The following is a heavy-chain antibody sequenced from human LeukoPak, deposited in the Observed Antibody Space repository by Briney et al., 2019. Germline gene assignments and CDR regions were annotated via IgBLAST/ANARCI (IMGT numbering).Heavy chain of an antibody. CDR3: AKGGYKYDSSGHNYFDY. D-gene: IGHD3-22*01. Sequence: GGSPRLSCAASGFTFSSYSMYWVRQAPGRGLEWVSSISSSSSYIYYADSVKGRFTISRDNAKNSLYLQMNSLRAEDTAVYYCAKGGYKYDSSGHNYFDYWGQGTLVTVSS. CDR1: GFTFSSYS. V-gene: IGHV3-21*01. J-gene: IGHJ4*02. CDR2: ISSSSSYI.